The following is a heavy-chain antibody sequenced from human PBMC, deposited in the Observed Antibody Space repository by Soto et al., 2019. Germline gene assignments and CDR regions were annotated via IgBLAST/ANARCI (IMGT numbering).Heavy chain of an antibody. Sequence: QITLKESGPTVVKPTQTLTLTCSLSGFSLNTGGVGVGWIRQPPGKALEWLAVIYWDDDKSWNPSLRDRLTINRDASDDQVVLTVTNMDPVDTGTYYCARRRGGFGGGWTTPYFDYWGQGTLVHVSS. D-gene: IGHD6-19*01. J-gene: IGHJ4*02. V-gene: IGHV2-5*02. CDR3: ARRRGGFGGGWTTPYFDY. CDR1: GFSLNTGGVG. CDR2: IYWDDDK.